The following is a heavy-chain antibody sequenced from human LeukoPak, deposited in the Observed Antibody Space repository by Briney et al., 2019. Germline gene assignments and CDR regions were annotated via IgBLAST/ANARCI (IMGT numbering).Heavy chain of an antibody. Sequence: PGGSLRLSCAASGFTFSSYWMHWVRQAPGKGLVWVSRINSDGSSTSYADSVKGRFTISRDNAKNTLYLQMNSLRAEDTALYYCAKDNTPLIVGAIDVWGKGTTVTISS. CDR2: INSDGSST. J-gene: IGHJ6*04. V-gene: IGHV3-74*01. CDR1: GFTFSSYW. CDR3: AKDNTPLIVGAIDV. D-gene: IGHD1-26*01.